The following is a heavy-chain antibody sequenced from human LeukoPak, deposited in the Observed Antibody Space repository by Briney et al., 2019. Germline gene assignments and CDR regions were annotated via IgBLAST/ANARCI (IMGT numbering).Heavy chain of an antibody. Sequence: PGGSLRLSCAASGFTFSSYAMHWVRQAPGKGLEWVAVISYDGSNKYYADSVKGRFTISRDNSKNTLYLRMNSLRAEDTAVYYCAREKGGYCSSTSCLEGGFIVYWGQGTLVTVSS. CDR3: AREKGGYCSSTSCLEGGFIVY. V-gene: IGHV3-30-3*01. CDR2: ISYDGSNK. D-gene: IGHD2-2*01. CDR1: GFTFSSYA. J-gene: IGHJ4*02.